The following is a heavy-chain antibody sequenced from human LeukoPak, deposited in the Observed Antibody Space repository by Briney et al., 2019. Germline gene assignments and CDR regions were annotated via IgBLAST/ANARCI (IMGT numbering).Heavy chain of an antibody. CDR3: AKGNLQYYYAMDV. Sequence: GGSLRLSCAASGFTFSSYGIHWVRQAPGKGLEWVAVIWYDGSNKYYADSVKGRFTISRDNSKNTLYLLMNSLRAEDTAVYYCAKGNLQYYYAMDVWGQGTTVTVSS. CDR1: GFTFSSYG. V-gene: IGHV3-33*06. CDR2: IWYDGSNK. J-gene: IGHJ6*02. D-gene: IGHD1-14*01.